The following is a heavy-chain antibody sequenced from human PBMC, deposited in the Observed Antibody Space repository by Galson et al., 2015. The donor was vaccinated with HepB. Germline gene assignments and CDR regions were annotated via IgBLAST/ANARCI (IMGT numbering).Heavy chain of an antibody. V-gene: IGHV1-69*02. CDR1: GGTFSSYT. CDR3: ARRRADSRGGLYFDY. J-gene: IGHJ4*02. D-gene: IGHD3-22*01. Sequence: SVKVSCKASGGTFSSYTISWVRQAPGQGLEWMGRIIPILGIANYAQKFQGRVTITADKSTSTAYMELSSLRSEDTAVYYCARRRADSRGGLYFDYWGQGTLVTVSS. CDR2: IIPILGIA.